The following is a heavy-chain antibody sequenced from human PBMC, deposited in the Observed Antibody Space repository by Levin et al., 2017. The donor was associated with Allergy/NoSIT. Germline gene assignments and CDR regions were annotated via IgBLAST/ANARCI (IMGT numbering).Heavy chain of an antibody. CDR1: GFTVSSNY. J-gene: IGHJ6*02. V-gene: IGHV3-53*01. Sequence: GESLKISCAASGFTVSSNYMSWVRQAPGKGLEWVSVIYSGGSTYYADSVKGRFTISRDNSKNTLYLQMNSLRAEDTAVYYCARDGLGGGPPQYYYYYYGMDVWGQGTTVTVSS. CDR2: IYSGGST. CDR3: ARDGLGGGPPQYYYYYYGMDV. D-gene: IGHD2-15*01.